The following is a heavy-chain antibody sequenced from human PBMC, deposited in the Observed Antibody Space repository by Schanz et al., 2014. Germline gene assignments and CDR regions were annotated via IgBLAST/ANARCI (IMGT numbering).Heavy chain of an antibody. CDR1: GFTVSSNY. CDR2: IWYDGNNK. CDR3: ARVLGGDEGLDQ. D-gene: IGHD4-17*01. Sequence: QVQLVESGGGAVQPGRSLRLSCAASGFTVSSNYMSWVRQAPGKGLEWVAVIWYDGNNKYYADSVKGRFTISRDNSKNILYLQMNSLRAEDTALYYCARVLGGDEGLDQWGQGTLVTVSS. J-gene: IGHJ4*02. V-gene: IGHV3-33*01.